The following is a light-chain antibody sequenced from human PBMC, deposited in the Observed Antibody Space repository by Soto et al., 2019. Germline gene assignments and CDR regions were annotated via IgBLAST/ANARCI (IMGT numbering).Light chain of an antibody. Sequence: DIQVTQSPSSLSASVGDRVTITCPASQGISNFLAWYQQKPGKVPKLLIYAASTLQSGVPSRFSGSGSGTDFTLTISSLQPVDVATYYCQRYDSAPLTFGGGTKVDIK. V-gene: IGKV1-27*01. CDR3: QRYDSAPLT. CDR1: QGISNF. CDR2: AAS. J-gene: IGKJ4*01.